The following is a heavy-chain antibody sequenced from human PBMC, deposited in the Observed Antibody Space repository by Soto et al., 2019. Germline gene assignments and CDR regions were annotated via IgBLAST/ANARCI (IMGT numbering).Heavy chain of an antibody. D-gene: IGHD3-22*01. V-gene: IGHV3-21*01. CDR3: ARLDSSGYDRAYYYYGMDV. CDR2: ISSSSSYI. J-gene: IGHJ6*02. Sequence: EVQLVESGGGLVKPGGSLRLSCAASGFTFSSYSMNWVRQAPGKGLEWVSSISSSSSYIYYADSVKGRFTISRDNAKNSLYLQMNSLRAEDTAVYYCARLDSSGYDRAYYYYGMDVWGQGTTVTVSS. CDR1: GFTFSSYS.